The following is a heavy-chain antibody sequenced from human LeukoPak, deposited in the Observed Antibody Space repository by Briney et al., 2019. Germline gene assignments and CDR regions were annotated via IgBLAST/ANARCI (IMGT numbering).Heavy chain of an antibody. CDR2: SHRDGRT. CDR3: GKTDIYFSPIDY. Sequence: PSETLSLTCAVSGVSISSSDWRIWVRQPPGQGLEGIGESHRDGRTRYDPSLKSRFTMSIDYSKNQLYVKVSCVRAAVTAVYYCGKTDIYFSPIDYWGPGALGTVSS. V-gene: IGHV4-4*02. D-gene: IGHD3-9*01. J-gene: IGHJ4*02. CDR1: GVSISSSDW.